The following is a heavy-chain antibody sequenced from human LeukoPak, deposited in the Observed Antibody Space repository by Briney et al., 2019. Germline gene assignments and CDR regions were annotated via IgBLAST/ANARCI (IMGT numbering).Heavy chain of an antibody. J-gene: IGHJ4*02. CDR3: ARVCCSSTSSMGTIDY. Sequence: PGGSLRLSCAASGFAFSSYSMNWVRQAPGKGLEWVSSISSSSSYIYYADSVKGRFTISRDNAKNSLYLQMNSLRAEDTAVYYCARVCCSSTSSMGTIDYWGQGTLVTVSS. D-gene: IGHD2-2*01. CDR2: ISSSSSYI. V-gene: IGHV3-21*01. CDR1: GFAFSSYS.